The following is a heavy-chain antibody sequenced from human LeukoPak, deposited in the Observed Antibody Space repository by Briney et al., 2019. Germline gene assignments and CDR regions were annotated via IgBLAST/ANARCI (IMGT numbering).Heavy chain of an antibody. Sequence: ASVKVSCKASGYTFTGYYMHWVRQAPGQGLEWMGWINPNSGGTNYPQKFQGRVTMTRDTSITTAYMELSRLRSDDTAVYYCARGMMYYDILTGHYWGQGTLVTVSS. D-gene: IGHD3-9*01. CDR2: INPNSGGT. CDR3: ARGMMYYDILTGHY. J-gene: IGHJ4*02. CDR1: GYTFTGYY. V-gene: IGHV1-2*02.